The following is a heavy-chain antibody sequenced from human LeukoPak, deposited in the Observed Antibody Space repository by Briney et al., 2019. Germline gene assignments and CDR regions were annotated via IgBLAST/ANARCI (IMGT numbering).Heavy chain of an antibody. CDR2: IYNSGST. Sequence: SETLSLTCTVSGYSISSSSYYWGWIRQPPGKGLEWIGSIYNSGSTNYNPSLKRRVTISVDTSKKQFSLKLISVTAADTAVYYGARHGNTVTGNWFYGWGQGTLVSASS. V-gene: IGHV4-39*01. D-gene: IGHD4-17*01. J-gene: IGHJ5*02. CDR3: ARHGNTVTGNWFYG. CDR1: GYSISSSSYY.